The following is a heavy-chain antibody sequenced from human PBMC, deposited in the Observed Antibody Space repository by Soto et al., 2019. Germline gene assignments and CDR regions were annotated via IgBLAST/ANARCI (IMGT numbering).Heavy chain of an antibody. CDR3: ARVMYCSGCSCYSFYYYYYMDV. CDR1: GYTFTSYD. V-gene: IGHV1-8*01. CDR2: MNPNSGNT. J-gene: IGHJ6*03. Sequence: QVQLVQSGAEVKKPGASVKVSCKASGYTFTSYDINWVRQATGQGLEWMGWMNPNSGNTGYAQKFQGRVTMTRNTSISTAYMELSSLRSEDTAVYYCARVMYCSGCSCYSFYYYYYMDVWGKGTTVTVSS. D-gene: IGHD2-15*01.